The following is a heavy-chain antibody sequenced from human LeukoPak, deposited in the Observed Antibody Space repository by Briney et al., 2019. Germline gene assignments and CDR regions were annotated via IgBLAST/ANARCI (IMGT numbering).Heavy chain of an antibody. D-gene: IGHD3-22*01. CDR3: ARGAYDSSGYYD. CDR2: TYYRSKWYN. J-gene: IGHJ4*02. Sequence: SQTLSLTCAISGDSVSSDSAAWNWIRQSPSRGLEWLGRTYYRSKWYNDYAVSVKSRITINPGTSKNQFYLQLNSVTHEDTAGYYCARGAYDSSGYYDWGQGTLVTVSS. V-gene: IGHV6-1*01. CDR1: GDSVSSDSAA.